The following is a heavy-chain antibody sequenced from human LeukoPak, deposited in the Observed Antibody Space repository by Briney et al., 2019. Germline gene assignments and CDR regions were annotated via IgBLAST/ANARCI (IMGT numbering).Heavy chain of an antibody. Sequence: PGGSLRLSCAASGFTFSSYGMHWVRQAPGKGLEWVAFIRYDGTEKYYADSVKGRFTISRDSSKNTLHLQMSGLRPDDTAVYYCARVVIAARPHWFDPWGQGTLVTVSS. CDR1: GFTFSSYG. CDR3: ARVVIAARPHWFDP. CDR2: IRYDGTEK. D-gene: IGHD6-6*01. V-gene: IGHV3-30*02. J-gene: IGHJ5*02.